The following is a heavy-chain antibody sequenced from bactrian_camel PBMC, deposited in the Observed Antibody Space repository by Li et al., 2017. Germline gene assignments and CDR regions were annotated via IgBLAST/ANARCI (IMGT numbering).Heavy chain of an antibody. CDR2: ILSDGRYT. CDR1: GFTFSSGS. V-gene: IGHV3-2*01. Sequence: HVQLVESGGGLVQPGDSLRLSCAVSGFTFSSGSMSWVRQAPGKGLEWVSKILSDGRYTYYPDSVKGRFTISRDNAKNTLYLQMNSLKTEDTAVYYCATVDDLYAMDYWGKGTQVTVS. J-gene: IGHJ7*01. D-gene: IGHD1*01.